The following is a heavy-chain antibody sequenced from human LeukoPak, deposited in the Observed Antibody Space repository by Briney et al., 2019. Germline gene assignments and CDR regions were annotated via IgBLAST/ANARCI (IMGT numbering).Heavy chain of an antibody. Sequence: ASVKVSCKASGYTFTGYYMHWVRQAPGQGLEWMGWINPNSGGTNYAQKLQGRVTMTTDTSTSTAYMELRSLRSDDTAVYYCARDDGQWLGVGMYYFDYWGQGTLVTVSS. CDR1: GYTFTGYY. CDR2: INPNSGGT. J-gene: IGHJ4*02. D-gene: IGHD6-19*01. CDR3: ARDDGQWLGVGMYYFDY. V-gene: IGHV1-2*02.